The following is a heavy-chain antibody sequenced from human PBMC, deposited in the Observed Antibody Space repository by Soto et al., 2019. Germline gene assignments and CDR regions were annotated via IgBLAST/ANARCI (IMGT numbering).Heavy chain of an antibody. CDR1: GGTFSTTS. CDR2: INTGNGNT. V-gene: IGHV1-3*04. J-gene: IGHJ5*02. Sequence: ASVKVSCKASGGTFSTTSINWVRQAPGQSLEWMGWINTGNGNTRYSQNFQGRVTLTRDTSASTAYMDLSSLRSEDTSIYYCARAISGYVTWGQGTLVTVSS. CDR3: ARAISGYVT. D-gene: IGHD5-12*01.